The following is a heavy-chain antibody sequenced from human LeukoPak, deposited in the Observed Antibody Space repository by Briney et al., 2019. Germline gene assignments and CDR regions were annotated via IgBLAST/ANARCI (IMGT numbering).Heavy chain of an antibody. Sequence: GRSLRLSCAASGFTFSSYAMHWVRQAPGKGLEWVAVISYDGSNKYYADSVKGRLTTSRDNSKNTLYLQMNSLRAEDTAVYYCARVGTGYDFWSGYIDYWGQGTLVTVSS. CDR3: ARVGTGYDFWSGYIDY. J-gene: IGHJ4*02. D-gene: IGHD3-3*01. CDR1: GFTFSSYA. CDR2: ISYDGSNK. V-gene: IGHV3-30*01.